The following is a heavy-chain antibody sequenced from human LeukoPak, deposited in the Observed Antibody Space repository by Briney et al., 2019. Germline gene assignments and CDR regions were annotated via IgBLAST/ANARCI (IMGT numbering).Heavy chain of an antibody. V-gene: IGHV4-34*01. CDR3: ARDRLLWFGELDF. CDR2: IYYSGST. D-gene: IGHD3-10*01. J-gene: IGHJ4*02. CDR1: GGSFSGYY. Sequence: PSETLSLTCAVYGGSFSGYYWSWIRQPPGKGLEWIGGIYYSGSTYYNPSLKSRVTISVDTSKNQFSLKLASVTAADTAIYYCARDRLLWFGELDFWGQGTLVIVSS.